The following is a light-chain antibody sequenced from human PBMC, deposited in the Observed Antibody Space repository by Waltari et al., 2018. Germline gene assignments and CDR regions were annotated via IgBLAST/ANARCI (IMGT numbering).Light chain of an antibody. CDR3: CSYAGTPRVV. J-gene: IGLJ2*01. CDR2: EFN. CDR1: GNDIGSYNL. V-gene: IGLV2-23*02. Sequence: SGLTQPGSVSVSPGQSISIACTCTGNDIGSYNLVSWYQQHPGKAPKVIIFEFNKRPSGVSNRFSGSKSGNTASLTVSGLHPEDEADYYCCSYAGTPRVVFGGGTKLTVL.